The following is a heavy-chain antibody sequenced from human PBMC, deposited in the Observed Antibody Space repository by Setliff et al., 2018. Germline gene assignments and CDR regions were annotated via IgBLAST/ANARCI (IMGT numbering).Heavy chain of an antibody. CDR1: GYTFRQSI. D-gene: IGHD3-3*01. CDR2: IGAYSGNT. V-gene: IGHV1-18*01. Sequence: ASVKVSCKAPGYTFRQSIVSWVRQAPGQGLEWLGWIGAYSGNTYSAQRFQGRVSLTTDESTNTAYLELRGLRSDDTAVYYCMRLVRFCSRTVCQRTSGDEAWGQGTLVTVSS. CDR3: MRLVRFCSRTVCQRTSGDEA. J-gene: IGHJ5*02.